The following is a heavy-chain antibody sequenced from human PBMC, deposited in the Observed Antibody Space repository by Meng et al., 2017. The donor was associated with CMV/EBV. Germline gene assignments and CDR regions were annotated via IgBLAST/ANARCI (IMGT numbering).Heavy chain of an antibody. CDR3: ARGGLYYYGSGTRPPRAWFDP. D-gene: IGHD3-10*01. CDR1: GYTFTGYY. CDR2: INPNSGGT. J-gene: IGHJ5*02. Sequence: ASVKVSCKASGYTFTGYYMHWVRQAPGQGLEWMGWINPNSGGTNYAQKFRGRVTITADKSTSTAYMELSSLRSEDTAVYYCARGGLYYYGSGTRPPRAWFDPWGQGTLVTVSS. V-gene: IGHV1-2*02.